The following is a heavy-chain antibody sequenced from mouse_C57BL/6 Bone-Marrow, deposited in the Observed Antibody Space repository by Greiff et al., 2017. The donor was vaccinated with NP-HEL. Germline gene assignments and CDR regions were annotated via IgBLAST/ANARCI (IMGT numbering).Heavy chain of an antibody. J-gene: IGHJ4*01. D-gene: IGHD2-1*01. CDR1: GFTFSSYG. CDR2: ISSGGSYT. CDR3: ASPYGIYYAMDY. V-gene: IGHV5-6*02. Sequence: DVKLVESGGDLVKPGGSLKLSCAASGFTFSSYGMSWVRQTPDKRLEWVATISSGGSYTYYPDSVKGRFTISRDNAKNTLYLQMSSLKSEDTAMYYCASPYGIYYAMDYWGQGTSVTVSS.